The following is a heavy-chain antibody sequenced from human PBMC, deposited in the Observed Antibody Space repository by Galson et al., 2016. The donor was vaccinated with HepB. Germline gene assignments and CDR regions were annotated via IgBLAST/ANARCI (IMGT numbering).Heavy chain of an antibody. J-gene: IGHJ4*02. CDR1: GFTFTSYA. V-gene: IGHV3-23*01. CDR2: ISGSGGST. Sequence: SLRLSFAASGFTFTSYAMSWVRQAPGKGLELDSYISGSGGSTFYADSVKGRFTNSRNNSKNTLELQMRSLKVEDTAVYYCARESDYNIHSFDYWGQGTLVTVSA. CDR3: ARESDYNIHSFDY. D-gene: IGHD3-10*01.